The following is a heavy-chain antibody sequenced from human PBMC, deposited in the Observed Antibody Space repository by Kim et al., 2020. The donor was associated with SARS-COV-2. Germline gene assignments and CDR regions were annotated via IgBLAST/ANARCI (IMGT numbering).Heavy chain of an antibody. CDR3: ARDFTSSYASGGYMRALDY. J-gene: IGHJ4*02. V-gene: IGHV3-33*01. D-gene: IGHD3-22*01. CDR2: LWYDESIR. CDR1: GFTFSPYG. Sequence: GGSLRLSCAASGFTFSPYGMHWVRQAPGKGLEWVAVLWYDESIRYYADSVKGRFTISRDTARNTLYLQMNSLRVEDTAVYYCARDFTSSYASGGYMRALDYWGQGTLVTVSS.